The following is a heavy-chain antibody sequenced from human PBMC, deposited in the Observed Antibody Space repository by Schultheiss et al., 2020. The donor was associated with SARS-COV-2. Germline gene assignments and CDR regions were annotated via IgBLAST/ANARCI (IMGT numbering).Heavy chain of an antibody. V-gene: IGHV4-61*08. CDR1: GGSISSGGYY. CDR2: IYYSGST. CDR3: ARETEVGATEP. Sequence: SETLSLTCTVSGGSISSGGYYWSWIRQHPGKGLEWIGYIYYSGSTNYNPSLKSRVTMSVDTSKNQFSLKLSSVTAADTAVYYCARETEVGATEPWGQGTLVTVSS. J-gene: IGHJ5*02. D-gene: IGHD1-26*01.